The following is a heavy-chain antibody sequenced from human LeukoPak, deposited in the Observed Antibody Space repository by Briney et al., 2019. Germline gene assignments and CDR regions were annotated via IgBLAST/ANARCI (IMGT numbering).Heavy chain of an antibody. Sequence: GSSVKVSYKASGDIFNSYSVSWVRQAPGQGLEWMGGIIPMFGSANYAQKFQGRVTITTDQSTTIVYMELSSLSSEDTAVYYCARVGRSRGSLPNSYYYMDVWGKGTTVTVSS. CDR1: GDIFNSYS. CDR2: IIPMFGSA. D-gene: IGHD1-26*01. J-gene: IGHJ6*03. CDR3: ARVGRSRGSLPNSYYYMDV. V-gene: IGHV1-69*05.